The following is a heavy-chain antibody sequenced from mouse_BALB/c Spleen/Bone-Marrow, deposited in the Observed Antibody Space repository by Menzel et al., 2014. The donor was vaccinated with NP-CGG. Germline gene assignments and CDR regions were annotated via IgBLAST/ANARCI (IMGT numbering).Heavy chain of an antibody. CDR1: GFSLTSYG. J-gene: IGHJ4*01. D-gene: IGHD2-1*01. CDR3: ARARSGNYYAMDY. V-gene: IGHV2-9*02. Sequence: VKLMESGPGLVAPSQSLSITCTVSGFSLTSYGVHWVRQSPGKGLEWLGVIWAGGSTNYNSALMSRLSISKDNSKSQVFLKMNSLQTDDTAMYYCARARSGNYYAMDYWGQGTSVTVSS. CDR2: IWAGGST.